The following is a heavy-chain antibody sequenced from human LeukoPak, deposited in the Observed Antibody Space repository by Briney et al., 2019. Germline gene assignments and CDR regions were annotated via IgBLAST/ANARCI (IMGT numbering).Heavy chain of an antibody. Sequence: GGSLRLSCAAPGFVFSSYPMHWVRQAPGKGLEWVSSISSSGNYIYYADSVKGRFTISRDNARRSLSLQMNTLRAEGTAVYYCAREDTSKWSFDSWGQGTLVTVSS. CDR2: ISSSGNYI. D-gene: IGHD2-2*01. CDR1: GFVFSSYP. J-gene: IGHJ4*02. CDR3: AREDTSKWSFDS. V-gene: IGHV3-21*01.